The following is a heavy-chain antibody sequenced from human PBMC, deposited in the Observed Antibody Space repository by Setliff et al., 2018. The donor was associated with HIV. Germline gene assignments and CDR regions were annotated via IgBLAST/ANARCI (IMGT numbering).Heavy chain of an antibody. J-gene: IGHJ6*03. D-gene: IGHD2-2*01. CDR1: GGSISSSNW. Sequence: PSETLSLTCDVSGGSISSSNWWSWVRQPPGKGLEWIGEINHSGSTNYNPSLKSRVSISVDTSKKQFSLKLSSVSAADTAVYYCVRGYCSSTTCYDDYYYMDVWGKGSTVTVSS. V-gene: IGHV4-4*02. CDR2: INHSGST. CDR3: VRGYCSSTTCYDDYYYMDV.